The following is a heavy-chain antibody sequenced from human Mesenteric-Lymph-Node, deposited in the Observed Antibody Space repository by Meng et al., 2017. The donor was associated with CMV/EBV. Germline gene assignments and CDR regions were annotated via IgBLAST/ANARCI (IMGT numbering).Heavy chain of an antibody. J-gene: IGHJ6*02. V-gene: IGHV3-11*04. D-gene: IGHD3-3*01. Sequence: GRSLSLSCAASGFTFSDYYISCIRQAPGKGVEWVSYISSSGSTIYYADSVKGRFTISRDNAKNSLYLQMNSLRAEDTAVYYCARDRLPYYDFWSGYYTGLVRGQEYGMDVWGQGTTVTVSS. CDR2: ISSSGSTI. CDR1: GFTFSDYY. CDR3: ARDRLPYYDFWSGYYTGLVRGQEYGMDV.